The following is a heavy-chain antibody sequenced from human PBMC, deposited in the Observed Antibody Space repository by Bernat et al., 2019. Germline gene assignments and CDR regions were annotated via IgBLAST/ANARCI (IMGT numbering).Heavy chain of an antibody. V-gene: IGHV3-33*01. J-gene: IGHJ4*02. CDR3: ARQLIYGGNAFFDY. CDR1: GFTFSSYG. Sequence: QVQLVESGGGVVQPGRSLRLSCAASGFTFSSYGMHWVRQAPGKGLEWVAVIWYDGSNKYYADSVKGRFTISRDNSKNTLYLQMNSLRAEDMAVYYCARQLIYGGNAFFDYWGQGILVTVSS. CDR2: IWYDGSNK. D-gene: IGHD4-23*01.